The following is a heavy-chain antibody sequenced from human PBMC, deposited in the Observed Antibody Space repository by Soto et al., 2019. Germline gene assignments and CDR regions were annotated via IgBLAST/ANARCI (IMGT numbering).Heavy chain of an antibody. V-gene: IGHV1-18*01. CDR1: GYTFTSYG. CDR3: ARDRGYDILTGYYGGWFDP. Sequence: QVQLVQSGAEVKKPGASVKVSCKASGYTFTSYGISWVRQAPGQGLEWMGWISAYNGNTNYAQKLQGTVTMTTDTSTSTAYMELRSLRSDDTAVYYCARDRGYDILTGYYGGWFDPWGQGTLVTVSS. CDR2: ISAYNGNT. J-gene: IGHJ5*02. D-gene: IGHD3-9*01.